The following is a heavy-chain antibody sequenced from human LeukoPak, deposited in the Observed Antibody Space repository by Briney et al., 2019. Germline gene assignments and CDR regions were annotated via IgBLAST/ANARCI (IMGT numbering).Heavy chain of an antibody. Sequence: GGSLRLSCVASGFTFSNYDMHWVRQAPGKGLEWVALISYDGSNKYYADSVKGRLTISRDNSKNTQFLQMNSLRPEDTAMYYWARKHRDYGDHEELDPWGQEPLVTVSS. D-gene: IGHD4-17*01. CDR1: GFTFSNYD. CDR2: ISYDGSNK. CDR3: ARKHRDYGDHEELDP. J-gene: IGHJ5*02. V-gene: IGHV3-30*03.